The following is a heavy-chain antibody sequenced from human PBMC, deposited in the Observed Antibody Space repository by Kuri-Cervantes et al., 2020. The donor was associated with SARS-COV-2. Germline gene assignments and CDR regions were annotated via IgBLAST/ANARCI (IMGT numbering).Heavy chain of an antibody. CDR3: AKDLTYYYDSSGYPSGPFQH. CDR2: ISSSGSTI. J-gene: IGHJ1*01. Sequence: GGSLRLSCAASGFTFSDYYMSWIRQAPGKGLEWVSYISSSGSTIYYADSVKGRFTISRDNAKNSLYLQMNSLRAEDTAVYYCAKDLTYYYDSSGYPSGPFQHWGQGTLVTVSS. D-gene: IGHD3-22*01. V-gene: IGHV3-11*01. CDR1: GFTFSDYY.